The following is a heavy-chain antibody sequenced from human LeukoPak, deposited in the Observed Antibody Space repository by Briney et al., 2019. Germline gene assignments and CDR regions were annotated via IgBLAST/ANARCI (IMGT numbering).Heavy chain of an antibody. CDR2: IIPILGIA. J-gene: IGHJ4*02. Sequence: SVKVSCKASGGTFSSYAISWVRQAPGQGLEWMGRIIPILGIANYAQKFQGRVTITADKSTSTAYMELSSLRSEDTAVYYCARGRCSSTSCLFDYWGQGTLVTVSS. CDR1: GGTFSSYA. D-gene: IGHD2-2*01. V-gene: IGHV1-69*04. CDR3: ARGRCSSTSCLFDY.